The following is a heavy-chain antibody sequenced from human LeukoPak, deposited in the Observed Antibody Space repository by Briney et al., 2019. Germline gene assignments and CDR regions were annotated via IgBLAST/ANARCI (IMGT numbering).Heavy chain of an antibody. Sequence: PGGSLRLSRAASGFTFSSYAMSWVRQAPGKGLEWVSAISGSGGSTYYADSVKGRFTISRDNSKNTLYLQMNSLRAEDTAVYYCAKDLGPMVRGVIYFHGMDVWGQGTTVTVSS. CDR2: ISGSGGST. CDR1: GFTFSSYA. CDR3: AKDLGPMVRGVIYFHGMDV. J-gene: IGHJ6*02. D-gene: IGHD3-10*01. V-gene: IGHV3-23*01.